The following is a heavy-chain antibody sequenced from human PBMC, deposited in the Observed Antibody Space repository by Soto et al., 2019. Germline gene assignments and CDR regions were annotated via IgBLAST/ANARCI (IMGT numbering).Heavy chain of an antibody. D-gene: IGHD3-16*01. V-gene: IGHV3-74*01. CDR3: ARPGRMGGPGKFDY. CDR2: INSDGSST. CDR1: GFTFSSYW. Sequence: PGGSLRLSCAASGFTFSSYWMHWVRQAPGEGLVWVSRINSDGSSTSYADSVKGRFTISRDNAKNTLYLQMNSLRAEDTAVYYCARPGRMGGPGKFDYWGQGTLVTVSS. J-gene: IGHJ4*02.